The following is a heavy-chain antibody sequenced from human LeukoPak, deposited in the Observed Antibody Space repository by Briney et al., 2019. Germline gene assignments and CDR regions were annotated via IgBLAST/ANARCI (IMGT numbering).Heavy chain of an antibody. CDR1: GYTFTSYG. D-gene: IGHD4-17*01. CDR2: ISAYNGNT. CDR3: ARDFDYGDYPDAFHI. Sequence: ASVKLSCNASGYTFTSYGISWDRQATGQRPEWMGWISAYNGNTNYAQKLQGRVTMTTNTSTSKAYMELRSLRSDGTAVYYCARDFDYGDYPDAFHIWGQGTMVTVSS. J-gene: IGHJ3*02. V-gene: IGHV1-18*01.